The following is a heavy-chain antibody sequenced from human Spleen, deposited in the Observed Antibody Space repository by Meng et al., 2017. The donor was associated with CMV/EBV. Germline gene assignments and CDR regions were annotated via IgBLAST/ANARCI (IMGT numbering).Heavy chain of an antibody. D-gene: IGHD5-18*01. CDR2: IIPIFGTA. Sequence: SVKVSCKASGSTFSSYAISWVRQAPGQGLEWMGGIIPIFGTANYAQKFQGRVTITADKSTSTAYMELSSLRSEDTAVYYCARDHLETAGGAFDIWGQGTMVTVSS. CDR3: ARDHLETAGGAFDI. V-gene: IGHV1-69*06. J-gene: IGHJ3*02. CDR1: GSTFSSYA.